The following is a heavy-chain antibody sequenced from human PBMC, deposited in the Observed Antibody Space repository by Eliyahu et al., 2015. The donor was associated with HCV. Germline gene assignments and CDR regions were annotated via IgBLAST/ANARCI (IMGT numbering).Heavy chain of an antibody. CDR3: ARYAYYDILTGYYLAYFDY. CDR2: IIPIFGTA. CDR1: GGTFSSYA. D-gene: IGHD3-9*01. V-gene: IGHV1-69*01. Sequence: QVQLVQSGAEVKKPGSSVKVSCKASGGTFSSYAIXWVRQAPGQGLEWMGGIIPIFGTANYAQKFQGRVTITADESTSTAYMELSSLRSEDTAVYYCARYAYYDILTGYYLAYFDYWGQGTLVTVSS. J-gene: IGHJ4*02.